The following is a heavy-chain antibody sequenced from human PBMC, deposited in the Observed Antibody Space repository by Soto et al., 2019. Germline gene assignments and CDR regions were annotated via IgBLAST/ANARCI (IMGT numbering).Heavy chain of an antibody. CDR2: ISGSGGST. J-gene: IGHJ6*02. D-gene: IGHD3-16*02. CDR1: GFPFLSYA. V-gene: IGHV3-23*01. CDR3: AKSRIYQSKNGSYGMDV. Sequence: PGVSLIHSCAAAGFPFLSYAMSWVLQAPGPGLEWVSAISGSGGSTYYADSVKGRFTISRDNSKNTLYLQMNSLRAEDTAVYYCAKSRIYQSKNGSYGMDVWRPGTKVSV.